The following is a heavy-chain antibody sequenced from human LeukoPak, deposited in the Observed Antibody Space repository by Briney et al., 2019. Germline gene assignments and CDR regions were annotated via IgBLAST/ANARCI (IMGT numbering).Heavy chain of an antibody. Sequence: PSETLSLTCTVSGGSISSSNYYWGWIRQPPGKGLEWIGNIFYSGSTHYNPSLKSRVTISVDTSKNQFSLTLSSVTAADTAVYYCARVGADGSGFLFDYWGQGTLVTVSS. V-gene: IGHV4-39*01. CDR1: GGSISSSNYY. CDR3: ARVGADGSGFLFDY. D-gene: IGHD3-10*01. CDR2: IFYSGST. J-gene: IGHJ4*02.